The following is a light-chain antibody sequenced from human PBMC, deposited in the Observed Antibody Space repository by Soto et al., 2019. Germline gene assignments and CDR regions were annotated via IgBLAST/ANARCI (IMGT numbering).Light chain of an antibody. J-gene: IGLJ3*02. Sequence: QSALTQPASVSGSPGQSIAISCTGSSSDIGIYKYVSWYQQHPGKVPKLIIYEVTNRPSGVPDRFSGSKSGNTASLTVSGLQAEDEADYYCNSYAGGDWVFGVGTKLTVL. CDR1: SSDIGIYKY. CDR2: EVT. V-gene: IGLV2-8*01. CDR3: NSYAGGDWV.